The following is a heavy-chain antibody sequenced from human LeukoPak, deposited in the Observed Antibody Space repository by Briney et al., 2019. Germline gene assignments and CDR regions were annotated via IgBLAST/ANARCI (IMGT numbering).Heavy chain of an antibody. CDR2: ISAYNGNT. V-gene: IGHV1-18*01. D-gene: IGHD6-13*01. CDR1: GYTFTSYG. CDR3: ARGNRLYSSSWSSLAFDI. J-gene: IGHJ3*02. Sequence: ASVKVSCKASGYTFTSYGISWVRQAPGQGLEWMGWISAYNGNTNYAQKLQGRVTMTTDTSTSTAYMELSSLRSEDTAVYYCARGNRLYSSSWSSLAFDIWGQGTIVTVSS.